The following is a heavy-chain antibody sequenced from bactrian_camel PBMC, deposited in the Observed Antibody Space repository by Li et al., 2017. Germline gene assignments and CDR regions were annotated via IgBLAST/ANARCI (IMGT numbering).Heavy chain of an antibody. CDR1: TSSGLC. Sequence: VQLVESGGGSVEAGGSLRLSCGATSSGLCMAWFRQAPGKEREGVARIATGSGNTYYADSLKGRFTISQDNAKNTVYLQMNSLKPEDTAMYYCAARGPYCYTKLSVRDFTYWGQGTQV. J-gene: IGHJ6*01. CDR2: IATGSGNT. D-gene: IGHD2*01. V-gene: IGHV3S40*01. CDR3: AARGPYCYTKLSVRDFTY.